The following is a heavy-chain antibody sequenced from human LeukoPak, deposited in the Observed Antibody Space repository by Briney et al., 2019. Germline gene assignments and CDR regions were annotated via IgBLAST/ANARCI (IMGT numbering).Heavy chain of an antibody. CDR2: INPNSGGT. CDR3: ARAGSLRYFDWVSGIYFDY. D-gene: IGHD3-9*01. V-gene: IGHV1-2*02. CDR1: GYTFTVYY. Sequence: ASVKVSCKASGYTFTVYYMHWVRQAPGQGLEWMGWINPNSGGTNYAQKFQGRVTMTRDTSISTAYMELSRLRSDDTAVYYCARAGSLRYFDWVSGIYFDYWGQGTLVTVSS. J-gene: IGHJ4*02.